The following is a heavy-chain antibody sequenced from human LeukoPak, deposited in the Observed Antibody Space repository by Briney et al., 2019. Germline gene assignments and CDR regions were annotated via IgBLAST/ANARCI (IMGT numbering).Heavy chain of an antibody. CDR3: ARHLPEGGFDP. J-gene: IGHJ5*02. Sequence: PSGTLCLTCADSGGSIRIDTWSWGREPPGGGVGWGGDIYYSGGANYKPSPTRRVTISVDTSKNQFSLKLSSVTAADTAVYYCARHLPEGGFDPWGQGTLVTVSS. CDR2: IYYSGGA. CDR1: GGSIRIDT. V-gene: IGHV4-59*08.